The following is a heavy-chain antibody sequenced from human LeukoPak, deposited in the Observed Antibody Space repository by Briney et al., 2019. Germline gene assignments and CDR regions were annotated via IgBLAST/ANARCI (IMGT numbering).Heavy chain of an antibody. CDR2: IYYSGST. J-gene: IGHJ4*02. CDR3: ARSPKGFWSGYYSQPFDY. CDR1: GGSISSYY. D-gene: IGHD3-3*01. V-gene: IGHV4-59*01. Sequence: SETLSLTCTVPGGSISSYYWSWIRQPPGKGLEWIGYIYYSGSTNYNPSLKSRVTISVDTSKNQFSLKLSSVTAADTAVYYCARSPKGFWSGYYSQPFDYWGQGTLVTVSS.